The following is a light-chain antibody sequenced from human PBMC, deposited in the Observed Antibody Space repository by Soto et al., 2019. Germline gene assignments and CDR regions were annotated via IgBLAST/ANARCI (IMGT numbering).Light chain of an antibody. Sequence: EIVMTQSPATLSVSPGDRATLSCRASQSVSSIAWYQQKPGQPPRLLIYGASRRATNIPARFSGGGSDTEFTLTISTLQSEDFAVYYCQYYDNWRLSLGGGTKVDNK. J-gene: IGKJ4*01. CDR3: QYYDNWRLS. V-gene: IGKV3-15*01. CDR1: QSVSS. CDR2: GAS.